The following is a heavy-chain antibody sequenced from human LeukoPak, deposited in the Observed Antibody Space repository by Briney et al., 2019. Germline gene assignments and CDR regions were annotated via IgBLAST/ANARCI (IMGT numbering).Heavy chain of an antibody. J-gene: IGHJ5*02. CDR1: GGSISSYY. V-gene: IGHV4-59*01. CDR2: ISYSGTT. CDR3: ARAAGHSSSWFDP. Sequence: SETLSLTCTVSGGSISSYYWSWIRQPPWKRLEWIGYISYSGTTNYNPSLKSRVTMSVDTSKNQFSLKLSSVTAADTAVYYCARAAGHSSSWFDPWGQGTLVTVSS. D-gene: IGHD6-13*01.